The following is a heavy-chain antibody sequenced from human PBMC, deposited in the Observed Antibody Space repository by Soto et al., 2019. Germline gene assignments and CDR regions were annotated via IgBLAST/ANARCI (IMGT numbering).Heavy chain of an antibody. D-gene: IGHD3-10*01. V-gene: IGHV1-18*01. CDR2: ISAYNGNT. Sequence: ASVKVSCKASGYTFTSYGISWVRQAPGQGLEWMGWISAYNGNTNYAQKLQGRVTMTTDTSTSTAYMELRSLRSDDTAVYYCARGCYYGSGSYYNPHSNWFDPWGQGTLVTVSS. J-gene: IGHJ5*02. CDR3: ARGCYYGSGSYYNPHSNWFDP. CDR1: GYTFTSYG.